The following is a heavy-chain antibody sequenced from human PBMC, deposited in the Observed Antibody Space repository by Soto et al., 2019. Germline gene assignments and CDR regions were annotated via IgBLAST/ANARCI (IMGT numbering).Heavy chain of an antibody. CDR3: AKLKVEVTAQGGH. CDR2: ISESGGIT. Sequence: EVHLLESGGGLVQPGGSLRLSCAASGFTFSTYGMSWVRQAPGKGLEWVAAISESGGITQYADSVKGRFIISRDNSKNTMYLQVSSLRAEDTAVYYCAKLKVEVTAQGGHWGQGTLVTVS. V-gene: IGHV3-23*01. CDR1: GFTFSTYG. D-gene: IGHD2-21*02. J-gene: IGHJ4*02.